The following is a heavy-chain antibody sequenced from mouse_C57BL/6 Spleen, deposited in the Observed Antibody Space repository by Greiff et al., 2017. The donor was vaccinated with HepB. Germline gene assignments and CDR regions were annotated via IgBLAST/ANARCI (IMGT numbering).Heavy chain of an antibody. V-gene: IGHV5-17*01. CDR2: ISSGSSTI. CDR3: AGEIMDY. CDR1: GFTFSDYG. J-gene: IGHJ4*01. Sequence: EVKLMESGGGLVKPGGSLKLSCAASGFTFSDYGMHWVRQAPEKGLEWVAYISSGSSTIYYADTVKGRFTISRDNAKNTLFLQMTSLRSEDTAMYYCAGEIMDYWGQGTSVTVSS.